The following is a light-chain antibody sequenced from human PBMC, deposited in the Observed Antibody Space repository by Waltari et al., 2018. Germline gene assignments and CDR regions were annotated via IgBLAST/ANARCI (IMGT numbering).Light chain of an antibody. V-gene: IGLV3-19*01. CDR2: GQD. Sequence: SSELTQDPAVSVAMGQTVRITCQGDRLRRYYASWYQQRPGQAPILVFYGQDNRPSGIPDRFSGSTSGDTATLTITGTQAEDEADYYCLSRDISSTRFFGGGTRLTV. J-gene: IGLJ2*01. CDR3: LSRDISSTRF. CDR1: RLRRYY.